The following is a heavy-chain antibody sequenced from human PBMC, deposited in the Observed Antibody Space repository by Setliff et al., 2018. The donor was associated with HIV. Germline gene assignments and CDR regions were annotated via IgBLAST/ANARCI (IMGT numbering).Heavy chain of an antibody. CDR1: GDSVSSNTAA. CDR2: TYYRSKWSN. V-gene: IGHV6-1*01. Sequence: SQTLSLTCAISGDSVSSNTAAWNWIRQSPSRGLEWLGRTYYRSKWSNDYAVSVKSRIPINPDTSKNQFSLQLNSVTPEDTAVYFCARGGDWDYNYYMDVWDKGTTVTVS. CDR3: ARGGDWDYNYYMDV. D-gene: IGHD3-16*01. J-gene: IGHJ6*03.